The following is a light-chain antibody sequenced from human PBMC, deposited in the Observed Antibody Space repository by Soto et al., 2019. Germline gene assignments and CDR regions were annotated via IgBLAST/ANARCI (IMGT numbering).Light chain of an antibody. CDR3: QQYNSQST. V-gene: IGKV1-5*03. CDR1: QSISSW. CDR2: TAS. J-gene: IGKJ1*01. Sequence: DIQMTQSPPSVSASVGDSVTITCRASQSISSWLAWYQQKPGKAPKLLIYTASNLESGVPSRFRGSGSGTEFTLTITSLQPDDFATYYCQQYNSQSTFGQGTKVDIK.